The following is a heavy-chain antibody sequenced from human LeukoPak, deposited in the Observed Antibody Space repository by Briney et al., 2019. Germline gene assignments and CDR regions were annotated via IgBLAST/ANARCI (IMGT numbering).Heavy chain of an antibody. CDR1: GFTLSSYW. Sequence: PGGSLRLSCAASGFTLSSYWMSWVRRAPGKGLEWVANIKQDGSEKYYVDSVKGRFTISRDNAKNSLYLQMNSLRAEDTAVYYCARGARTHGYWGQGTLVTVSS. CDR2: IKQDGSEK. J-gene: IGHJ4*02. D-gene: IGHD6-6*01. CDR3: ARGARTHGY. V-gene: IGHV3-7*01.